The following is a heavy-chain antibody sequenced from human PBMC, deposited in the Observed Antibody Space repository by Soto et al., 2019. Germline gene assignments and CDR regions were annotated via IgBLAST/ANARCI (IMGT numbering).Heavy chain of an antibody. D-gene: IGHD2-8*01. CDR3: AKDNCDYTNGVCYIGY. CDR2: ISYDGSNK. CDR1: GFTFSSYG. V-gene: IGHV3-30*18. Sequence: QVQLVESGGGVVQPGRSLRLSCAASGFTFSSYGMHWVRQAPGKGLEWVAVISYDGSNKYYADSVKGRFTISRDNSKNTLYLQVNSLRAEDTAVYYCAKDNCDYTNGVCYIGYWGQGTLVTVSS. J-gene: IGHJ4*02.